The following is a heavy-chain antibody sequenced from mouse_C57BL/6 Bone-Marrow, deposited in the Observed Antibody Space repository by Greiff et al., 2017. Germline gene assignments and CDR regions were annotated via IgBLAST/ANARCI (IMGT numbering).Heavy chain of an antibody. J-gene: IGHJ4*01. Sequence: QVQLQQPGTELVKPGASVKLSCKASGYTFTSYWMHWVKQRPGQGLEWIGNINPSNGGTNYNEKFKSKATLTVDKSSSTAYMQLSSLTSEDSAVYYCAGDGSILHQTASAMDYWGQGTSVTVSS. CDR1: GYTFTSYW. V-gene: IGHV1-53*01. CDR2: INPSNGGT. CDR3: AGDGSILHQTASAMDY. D-gene: IGHD1-2*01.